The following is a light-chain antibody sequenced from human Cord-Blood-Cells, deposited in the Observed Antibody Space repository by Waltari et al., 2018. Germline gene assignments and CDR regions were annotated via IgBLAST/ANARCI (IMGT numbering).Light chain of an antibody. Sequence: SYELTQPPSVSVSPGQTASITCSGDPLGDKYAFRYQQEPGQSPVLVIYQDSNRPSGIPERFSGSNSGNTATLTISGAQAMDEADYCCQAWDSSTAVFGGGTKLTVL. V-gene: IGLV3-1*01. J-gene: IGLJ2*01. CDR1: PLGDKY. CDR2: QDS. CDR3: QAWDSSTAV.